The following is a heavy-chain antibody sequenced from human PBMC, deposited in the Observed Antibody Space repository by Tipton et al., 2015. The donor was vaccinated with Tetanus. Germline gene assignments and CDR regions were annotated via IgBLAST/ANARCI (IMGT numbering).Heavy chain of an antibody. Sequence: GLVKPSETLSLTCAVYGGSFSGYYCTWIRQSPGKGLEWIGEIHPSGSVNYNPSLKSRVTILLDTSENQFSLKPSSVTGADTAVYYCARGRDQYKSGNYWGQGTLVTVSS. D-gene: IGHD5-24*01. CDR3: ARGRDQYKSGNY. CDR2: IHPSGSV. J-gene: IGHJ4*02. CDR1: GGSFSGYY. V-gene: IGHV4-34*01.